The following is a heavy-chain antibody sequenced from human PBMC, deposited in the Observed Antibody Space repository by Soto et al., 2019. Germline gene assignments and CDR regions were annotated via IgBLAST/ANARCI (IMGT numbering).Heavy chain of an antibody. Sequence: GESLKISCQVSGYTFTIYWIGWVRQMPGKGLEWMGIIYPSDSDTRYSPSFQGQVTISADQSISTAYLQWDSLKASDTAIYYCARPANTVADHFDLWGQGTPVTVS. CDR3: ARPANTVADHFDL. D-gene: IGHD4-17*01. V-gene: IGHV5-51*01. CDR1: GYTFTIYW. J-gene: IGHJ4*02. CDR2: IYPSDSDT.